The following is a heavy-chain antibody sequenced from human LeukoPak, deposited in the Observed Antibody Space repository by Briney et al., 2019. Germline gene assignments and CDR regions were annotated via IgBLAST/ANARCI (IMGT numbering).Heavy chain of an antibody. Sequence: PGGSLRLSCAASGFTFSTYEMHWVRQAPGKGLEWVSDISSSGSTIYYADSVKGRFTTSRDNAKNLLYLQMHSLRAEDTAVYYYSLLAVASRQDYWGQGTLVTVSS. D-gene: IGHD6-19*01. V-gene: IGHV3-48*03. CDR1: GFTFSTYE. CDR2: ISSSGSTI. CDR3: SLLAVASRQDY. J-gene: IGHJ4*02.